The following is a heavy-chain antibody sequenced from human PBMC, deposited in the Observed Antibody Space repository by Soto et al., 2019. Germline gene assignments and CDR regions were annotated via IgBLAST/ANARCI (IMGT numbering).Heavy chain of an antibody. CDR1: GGSVSSGSYY. J-gene: IGHJ4*02. V-gene: IGHV4-61*01. Sequence: ETLSLTCTVSGGSVSSGSYYWSWIRQPPGKGLEWIGYIYYSGSTNYNPSLKSRVTISVDTSKNQFSLKLSSVTAADTAVYYCARRIAVARMYYFDYWGQGTLVTVSS. CDR3: ARRIAVARMYYFDY. CDR2: IYYSGST. D-gene: IGHD6-19*01.